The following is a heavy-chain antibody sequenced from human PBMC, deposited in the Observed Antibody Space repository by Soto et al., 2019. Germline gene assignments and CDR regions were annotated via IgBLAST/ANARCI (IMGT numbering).Heavy chain of an antibody. CDR2: IYHSGST. Sequence: QLQLQESGSGLVKPSQTLSLTCAVSGGSISSGGYSWSWIRQPPGKGLEWIGYIYHSGSTYYNPSLHSRVPQSVHRSQNQFSLKLSPVTAADTAVSYCARTFYSYGMDVSGQGTTVPVSS. J-gene: IGHJ6*02. CDR1: GGSISSGGYS. V-gene: IGHV4-30-2*01. CDR3: ARTFYSYGMDV.